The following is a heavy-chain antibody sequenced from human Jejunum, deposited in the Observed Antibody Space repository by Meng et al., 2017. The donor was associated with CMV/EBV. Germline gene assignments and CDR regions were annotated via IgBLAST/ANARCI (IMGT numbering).Heavy chain of an antibody. J-gene: IGHJ4*02. CDR3: ARGPGASTREGFDY. Sequence: QMLLQASGPGLVKPSVTLSLPCTVSGGSVNNYYWSWIRQSAGKGLEWIGRFYSSDTYNYHPSLDSRVTMSLDTSKNQFSLNLRSVTAADTATYYCARGPGASTREGFDYWGLGTLVTVSS. D-gene: IGHD1-26*01. CDR2: FYSSDTY. CDR1: GGSVNNYY. V-gene: IGHV4-4*07.